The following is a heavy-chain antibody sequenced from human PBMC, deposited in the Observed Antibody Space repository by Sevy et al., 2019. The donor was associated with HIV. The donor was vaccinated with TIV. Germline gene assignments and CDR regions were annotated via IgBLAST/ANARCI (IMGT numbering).Heavy chain of an antibody. CDR2: ISSSSSTI. V-gene: IGHV3-48*02. CDR1: GFTFSSYS. D-gene: IGHD6-19*01. J-gene: IGHJ3*02. Sequence: GGCLRLSCAASGFTFSSYSMTWVRQAPGKGLEWVSYISSSSSTIYYADSVKGRFTISRDNAKNSLYLQMNSLRDEDTAVYYCARGLKRGGRYAFDIWGQGTMVTVSS. CDR3: ARGLKRGGRYAFDI.